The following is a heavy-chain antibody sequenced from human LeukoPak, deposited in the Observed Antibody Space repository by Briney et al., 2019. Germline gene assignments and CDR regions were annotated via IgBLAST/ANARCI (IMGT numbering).Heavy chain of an antibody. Sequence: PGGSLRLSCAASGFTVSSNYMSWVRQAPGKGLEWVANIKQDGSEKYYVDSVKGRFTISRDNAKNSLYLQMNSLRAEDTAVYYCARGRCSSTSCYEKYWGQGTLVTVSS. CDR2: IKQDGSEK. CDR3: ARGRCSSTSCYEKY. D-gene: IGHD2-2*01. V-gene: IGHV3-7*03. J-gene: IGHJ4*02. CDR1: GFTVSSNY.